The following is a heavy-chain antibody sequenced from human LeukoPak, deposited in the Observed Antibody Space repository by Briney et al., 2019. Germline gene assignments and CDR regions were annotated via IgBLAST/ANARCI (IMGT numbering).Heavy chain of an antibody. CDR2: INHSGST. CDR3: AQGGSGRYYYYYYGMDV. D-gene: IGHD3-10*01. J-gene: IGHJ6*02. V-gene: IGHV4-34*01. CDR1: GGSFSGYY. Sequence: KPSETLSLTCAVYGGSFSGYYWSWIRQPPGKGLEWIGEINHSGSTNYNPSLKSRVTISVDTSKNQFSLKLSSVTAADTAVYYCAQGGSGRYYYYYYGMDVWGQGTTVTVSS.